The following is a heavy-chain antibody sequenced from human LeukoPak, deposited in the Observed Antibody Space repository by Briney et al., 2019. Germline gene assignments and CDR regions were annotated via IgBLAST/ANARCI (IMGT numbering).Heavy chain of an antibody. V-gene: IGHV4-61*02. J-gene: IGHJ4*02. CDR2: IYTSGST. D-gene: IGHD6-13*01. CDR1: GGYISSGSYY. CDR3: AIIGGQLVQYFDY. Sequence: PSETLSLTCTVSGGYISSGSYYWRWIRQPAGKGLEWIGRIYTSGSTNYNPSLKSRVTISVDKSKNQFSLKLSSVTAADTAVYYCAIIGGQLVQYFDYWGQGTLVTVSS.